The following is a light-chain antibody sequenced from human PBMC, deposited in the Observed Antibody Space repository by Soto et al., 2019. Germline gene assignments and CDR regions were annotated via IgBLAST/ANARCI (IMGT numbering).Light chain of an antibody. V-gene: IGKV1-9*01. CDR3: QHLNSWPPIT. J-gene: IGKJ5*01. Sequence: DIPLTQSPPFVSASVGDRVTITCRASQDISSYLAWYQQKPGKAPKVLIHSASVLESGVPSRFSGSGSGTHFTLTINNLQPEDFATYYCQHLNSWPPITFGQGTRLDIK. CDR1: QDISSY. CDR2: SAS.